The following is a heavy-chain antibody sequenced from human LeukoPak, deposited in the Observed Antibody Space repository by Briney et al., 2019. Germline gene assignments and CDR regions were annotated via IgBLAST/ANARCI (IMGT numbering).Heavy chain of an antibody. V-gene: IGHV3-21*01. CDR1: GFTFSSYS. CDR2: ISSSSSYI. CDR3: ARDRIVGAKPDY. D-gene: IGHD1-26*01. Sequence: PGGSLRLSCAASGFTFSSYSMNWVRQAPGKGLEWVSSISSSSSYIYYAESVKGRFTISRDNAKNSLYLQMNSLRAEDTAVYYCARDRIVGAKPDYWGQGTLVTVSS. J-gene: IGHJ4*02.